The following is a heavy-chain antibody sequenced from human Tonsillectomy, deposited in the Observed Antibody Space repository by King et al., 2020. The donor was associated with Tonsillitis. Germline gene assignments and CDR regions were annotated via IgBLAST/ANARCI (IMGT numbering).Heavy chain of an antibody. V-gene: IGHV4-34*01. J-gene: IGHJ4*02. CDR2: INHSGST. CDR1: GGSFSGYY. Sequence: VQLQQWGAGVLKPSETLSLTCAVYGGSFSGYYWSWIRQPPGKGLEWIGEINHSGSTNYNPSLKSRVTISVDTSKNQFSLKLSSVTAADTAVYYCASYFDLIYWGQGTLVTVSS. D-gene: IGHD3-3*01. CDR3: ASYFDLIY.